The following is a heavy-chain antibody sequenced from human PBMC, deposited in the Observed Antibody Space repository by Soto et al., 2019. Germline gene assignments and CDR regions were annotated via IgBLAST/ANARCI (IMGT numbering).Heavy chain of an antibody. Sequence: QIQLVQSGPEVMKPGASVKVSCKASDDSFIDYGITWVREAPGRGLEGMGWISAENGNTNYAQMFEGRVTLTTDPTTSTAYMELRGLTSDDTAVYYCTIDSRSFREQQYFDKWGQGTLVTVSS. V-gene: IGHV1-18*01. CDR1: DDSFIDYG. CDR2: ISAENGNT. J-gene: IGHJ4*02. CDR3: TIDSRSFREQQYFDK. D-gene: IGHD2-2*01.